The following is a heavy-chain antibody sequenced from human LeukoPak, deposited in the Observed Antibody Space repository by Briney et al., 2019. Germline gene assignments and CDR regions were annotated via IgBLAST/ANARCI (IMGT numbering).Heavy chain of an antibody. D-gene: IGHD3-10*01. CDR1: GFTFSNYW. CDR2: IKGDGNEK. J-gene: IGHJ5*01. V-gene: IGHV3-7*01. CDR3: AKEGAYPIITYDS. Sequence: TGGSLRLSCAASGFTFSNYWMNWVRQAPGKGLEWVANIKGDGNEKNYVDSVKGRFSISRDNAKNSLYLQMDSLRAEDTAVYYCAKEGAYPIITYDSWGQGALVTVPS.